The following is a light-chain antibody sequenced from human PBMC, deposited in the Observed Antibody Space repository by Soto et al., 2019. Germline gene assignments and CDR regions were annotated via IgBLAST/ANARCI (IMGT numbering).Light chain of an antibody. Sequence: IVLTQSPGTLSLSPGERATLSCGASQSVTNNFLAWYQQKPGQAPSLLIYAASSRATGVPDRFSGSGSGTDFTLTISRLKPGDFTRYDCQQYGCPHFTFDPGTKVDIK. CDR3: QQYGCPHFT. J-gene: IGKJ3*01. V-gene: IGKV3-20*01. CDR2: AAS. CDR1: QSVTNNF.